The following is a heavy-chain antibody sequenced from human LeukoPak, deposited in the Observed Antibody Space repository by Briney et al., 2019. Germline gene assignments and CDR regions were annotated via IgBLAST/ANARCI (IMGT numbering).Heavy chain of an antibody. D-gene: IGHD2-2*01. Sequence: SVKVSCKASKGTFSSYAISWVRQAPGPGLEWMGGIIPIFGTANYAQKFQGRVKITADESTSTAYMELSSLRSDDTAVYYCARDRRGRYCSSISCYLGCFDPWGQGTLVTVSS. CDR3: ARDRRGRYCSSISCYLGCFDP. CDR1: KGTFSSYA. CDR2: IIPIFGTA. V-gene: IGHV1-69*13. J-gene: IGHJ5*02.